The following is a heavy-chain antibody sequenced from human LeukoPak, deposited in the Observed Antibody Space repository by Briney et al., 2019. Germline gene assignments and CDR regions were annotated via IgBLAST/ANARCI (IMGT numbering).Heavy chain of an antibody. CDR1: GGTFSSYA. D-gene: IGHD1-26*01. J-gene: IGHJ4*02. CDR3: ARVGLVGAAAGYSTFDY. CDR2: IIPIFGTA. Sequence: SVKVSCKASGGTFSSYAISWVRQAPGQGLEWMGGIIPIFGTANYAQKFQGRVTITADESTSTAYMELSSLRSEDTAVYYCARVGLVGAAAGYSTFDYWGQGTLVTVSS. V-gene: IGHV1-69*13.